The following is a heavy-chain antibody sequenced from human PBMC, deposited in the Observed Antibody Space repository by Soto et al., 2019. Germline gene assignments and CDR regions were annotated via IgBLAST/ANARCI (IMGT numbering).Heavy chain of an antibody. CDR1: GGTFSSYA. V-gene: IGHV1-69*06. CDR2: IIPIFGTA. CDR3: ARGSDCSSTSCYTVGIYYGMDV. Sequence: SVKVSCKASGGTFSSYAISWVRQAPGQGLEWMGGIIPIFGTANYAQKFQGRVTITADKSTSTAYMELSSLRSEDTAVYYCARGSDCSSTSCYTVGIYYGMDVWRQGTTVTVSS. J-gene: IGHJ6*02. D-gene: IGHD2-2*02.